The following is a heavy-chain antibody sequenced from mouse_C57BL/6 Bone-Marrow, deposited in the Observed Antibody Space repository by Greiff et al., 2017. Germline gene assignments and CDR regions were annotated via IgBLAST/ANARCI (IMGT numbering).Heavy chain of an antibody. CDR3: ARGESRAWFAY. D-gene: IGHD1-1*01. CDR2: IFPGSGST. V-gene: IGHV1-56*01. CDR1: GYTFTSHW. Sequence: QVQLQQSGPELVRPGASVKISCKAPGYTFTSHWMQWVRQRPGQGLEWIGEIFPGSGSTYYNEKFTGMATLTVETSSSTAYMQLSSLTAEDSAVYFCARGESRAWFAYWGQGTRVTVSA. J-gene: IGHJ3*01.